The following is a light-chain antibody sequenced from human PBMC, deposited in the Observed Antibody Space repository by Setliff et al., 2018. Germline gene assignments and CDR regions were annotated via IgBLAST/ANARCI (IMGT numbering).Light chain of an antibody. V-gene: IGLV6-57*01. CDR2: ADD. CDR3: QSYDNSNPYV. Sequence: NFMLTQPHSVSESPGKTVTISCTRSSGSIASNYVQWYQQRPGSSPTSVIYADDQRPSGVPDRFSGSIDSSSNSASLTISGLKTEDEADYYCQSYDNSNPYVFGTGTKVTVL. CDR1: SGSIASNY. J-gene: IGLJ1*01.